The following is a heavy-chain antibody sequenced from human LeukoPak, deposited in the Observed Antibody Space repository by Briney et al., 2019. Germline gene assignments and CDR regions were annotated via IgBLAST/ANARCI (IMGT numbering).Heavy chain of an antibody. D-gene: IGHD1-26*01. CDR2: INPNSGGT. Sequence: GASVKVSCKASGGTFSSYAISWVRQAPGQGLEWMGRINPNSGGTNYAQKFQGRVTMTRDTSISTAYMELSRLRSDDTAVYYCARAKERTKVGATTIDYWGQGTLVTVSS. CDR1: GGTFSSYA. CDR3: ARAKERTKVGATTIDY. J-gene: IGHJ4*02. V-gene: IGHV1-2*06.